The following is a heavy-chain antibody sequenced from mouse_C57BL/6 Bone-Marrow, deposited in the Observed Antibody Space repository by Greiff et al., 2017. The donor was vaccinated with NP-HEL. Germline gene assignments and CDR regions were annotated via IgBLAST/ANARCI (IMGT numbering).Heavy chain of an antibody. CDR1: GYTFTSYW. D-gene: IGHD2-4*01. Sequence: VQLQQPGAELVKPGASVKMSCKASGYTFTSYWITWVKQRPGQGLEWIGDIYPGSGSTNYNEKFKSKATLTVDTSSSTAYMQLSSLTSEDSAVYYCARVWDYDGGRFAYWGQGTLVTVSA. CDR2: IYPGSGST. V-gene: IGHV1-55*01. CDR3: ARVWDYDGGRFAY. J-gene: IGHJ3*01.